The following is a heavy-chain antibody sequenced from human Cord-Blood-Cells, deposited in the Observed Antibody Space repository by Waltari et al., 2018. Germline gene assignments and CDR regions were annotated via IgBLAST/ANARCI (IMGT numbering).Heavy chain of an antibody. Sequence: QVQLPESGPGLVKPSQTLSLTCTVSGGSISSGDYYWRWIRTPPWKGLEWIGYIYYSGSTYDNPSLKSRVTISVDTSKNQFSLKLSSVTAADTAVYYCARGEDYGDPGALGNWGQGTLVTVSS. CDR2: IYYSGST. D-gene: IGHD4-17*01. CDR3: ARGEDYGDPGALGN. CDR1: GGSISSGDYY. J-gene: IGHJ4*02. V-gene: IGHV4-30-4*01.